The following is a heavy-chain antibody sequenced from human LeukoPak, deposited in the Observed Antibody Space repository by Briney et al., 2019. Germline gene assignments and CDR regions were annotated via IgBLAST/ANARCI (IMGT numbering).Heavy chain of an antibody. CDR3: ARRGVVPAAIPDY. CDR1: GGSISSSSYY. D-gene: IGHD2-2*02. V-gene: IGHV4-39*01. Sequence: SETLSLTCTVSGGSISSSSYYWGWLRQPPGKGLEGIGRIYYSGSTYYNPSLKSRVPISVDTSKNQFSLKLSSVTAADTAVYYCARRGVVPAAIPDYWGQGTLVTVSS. CDR2: IYYSGST. J-gene: IGHJ4*02.